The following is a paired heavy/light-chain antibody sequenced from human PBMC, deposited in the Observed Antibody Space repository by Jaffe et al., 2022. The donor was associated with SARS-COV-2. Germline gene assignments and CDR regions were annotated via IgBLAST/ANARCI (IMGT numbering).Heavy chain of an antibody. Sequence: EVQLVQSGAEVKKPGESLKISCKGSGYSFTNYWIAWVRQMPGKGLELMGIIYPGDSETKYSPSFQGQVTISADKSISIVFLQWSSLKASDTAMYYCARRYGRYFDFWARGTPVTVSA. CDR1: GYSFTNYW. CDR2: IYPGDSET. J-gene: IGHJ2*01. V-gene: IGHV5-51*01. D-gene: IGHD3-16*01. CDR3: ARRYGRYFDF.
Light chain of an antibody. J-gene: IGLJ1*01. CDR2: DVS. Sequence: QSALTQPASVSGSPGQSITISCTGSSSDVGGYNAVSWYQQHAGKAPEVIIYDVSIRPSGVSNRFSGSRSGNTASLTISGLQAEDEADYYCSSYTSSDTLSVFGAGTKVTVL. CDR3: SSYTSSDTLSV. CDR1: SSDVGGYNA. V-gene: IGLV2-14*03.